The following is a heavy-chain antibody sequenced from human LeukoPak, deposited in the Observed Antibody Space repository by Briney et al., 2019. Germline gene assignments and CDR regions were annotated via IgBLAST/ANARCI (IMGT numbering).Heavy chain of an antibody. V-gene: IGHV1-18*01. CDR2: ISAYNGNT. D-gene: IGHD3-10*01. CDR1: GYTFTSYG. CDR3: ARAYGSGSYYPNFDY. Sequence: GASVKVSCKASGYTFTSYGISWVRQAPGQGLEWMGWISAYNGNTNYAQKLQGRVTMTTDTSTSTAYMELRSLRSDDTAVYYCARAYGSGSYYPNFDYWGQGTLVTVSS. J-gene: IGHJ4*02.